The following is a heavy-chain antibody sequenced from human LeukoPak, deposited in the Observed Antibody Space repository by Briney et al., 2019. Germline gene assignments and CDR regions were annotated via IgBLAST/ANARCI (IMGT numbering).Heavy chain of an antibody. Sequence: RASETLSLTCAVSGGSISSGGYSWNWIRQPPGKGLEWIGYIYYSGSTYYNPSLKSRTISVDTSKNQFSLKLSSVTAADTAVYYCARGFDDYVWGSYNWIRLNWFDPWGQGTLVTVSS. CDR3: ARGFDDYVWGSYNWIRLNWFDP. V-gene: IGHV4-30-4*07. J-gene: IGHJ5*02. CDR2: IYYSGST. D-gene: IGHD3-16*01. CDR1: GGSISSGGYS.